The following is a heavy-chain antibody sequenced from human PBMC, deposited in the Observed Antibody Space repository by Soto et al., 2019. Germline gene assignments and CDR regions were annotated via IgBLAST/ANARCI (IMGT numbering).Heavy chain of an antibody. CDR1: GYFFSGYH. Sequence: QVQLEQSGAEVKKPGASVKVSCKASGYFFSGYHMHWVRQAPGQGLEWMGWINADSGSTNYAQNFQGRGTMTRDTSITTAYMELSRLRSDDTAVDDCARADVPVAADYGMDVWGQGTTVTVSS. D-gene: IGHD6-19*01. J-gene: IGHJ6*02. CDR2: INADSGST. CDR3: ARADVPVAADYGMDV. V-gene: IGHV1-2*02.